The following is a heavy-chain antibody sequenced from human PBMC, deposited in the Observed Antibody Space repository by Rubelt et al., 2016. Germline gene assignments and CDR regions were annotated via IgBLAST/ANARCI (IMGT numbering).Heavy chain of an antibody. J-gene: IGHJ6*03. CDR1: GGSISSNSYC. CDR3: ARQDVLTGYYSYMDV. CDR2: ICYSGST. Sequence: QLQLQESGPGLVKPSETLSLTCTVSGGSISSNSYCWGWVRQPPGKGLEWIGSICYSGSTYYNPSLKSRVTISVDTSKNQFSLKQSSGTAADTAVYYGARQDVLTGYYSYMDVWGKGTTVSVSS. V-gene: IGHV4-39*01. D-gene: IGHD3-9*01.